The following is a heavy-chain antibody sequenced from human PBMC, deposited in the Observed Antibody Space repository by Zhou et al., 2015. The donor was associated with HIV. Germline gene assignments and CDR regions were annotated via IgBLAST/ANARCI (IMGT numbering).Heavy chain of an antibody. CDR1: GYTFTSYD. CDR3: VRQLRYFDWLNID. Sequence: QVQLVQSGAEVKKPGASVKVSCKASGYTFTSYDINWVRQATGQGLEWMGWMNPNSGNTGYAQKFQGRVTMTRNTSTNTTYMELSSLRSEDTAVYYCVRQLRYFDWLNIDWGQGTLVTVSS. D-gene: IGHD3-9*01. V-gene: IGHV1-8*01. CDR2: MNPNSGNT. J-gene: IGHJ4*02.